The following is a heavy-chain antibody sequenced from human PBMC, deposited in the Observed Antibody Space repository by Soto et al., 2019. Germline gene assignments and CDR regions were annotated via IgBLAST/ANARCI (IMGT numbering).Heavy chain of an antibody. CDR2: ISGSGGST. CDR3: AKDRSSSSWGYGMYV. V-gene: IGHV3-23*01. Sequence: PGGSLGLSCAASGFTFSSYAMSWVRQASGKGLEWVSAISGSGGSTYYADSVKGRFTISRDNSKNTLYLQMNSLRAEDTAVYYCAKDRSSSSWGYGMYVWGQGNTVTGSS. J-gene: IGHJ6*02. CDR1: GFTFSSYA. D-gene: IGHD6-6*01.